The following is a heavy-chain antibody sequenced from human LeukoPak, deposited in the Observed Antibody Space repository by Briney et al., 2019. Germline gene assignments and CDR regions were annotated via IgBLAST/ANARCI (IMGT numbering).Heavy chain of an antibody. CDR3: AIHKDMRTTLTPFDY. CDR2: MYYSGST. V-gene: IGHV4-39*01. D-gene: IGHD4-17*01. CDR1: AGSISSSSFY. J-gene: IGHJ4*02. Sequence: SETLSLTCTVSAGSISSSSFYWGWIRQPPGKGLEWLGSMYYSGSTYYNPSLKSRVTISVDTSKNQFYLKLSSVTAADTAVYSCAIHKDMRTTLTPFDYWGQGTLVTVSS.